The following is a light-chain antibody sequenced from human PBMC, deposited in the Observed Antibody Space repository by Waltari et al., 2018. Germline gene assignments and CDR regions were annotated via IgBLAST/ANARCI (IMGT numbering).Light chain of an antibody. J-gene: IGLJ3*02. V-gene: IGLV1-44*01. CDR3: ATWDDKLNGVL. CDR1: SSNIGVTD. CDR2: SNY. Sequence: QSALTQRPSLSGTPGQGVTTSCSGASSNIGVTDVHWYQQFPGTAPKLLIYSNYRRPSGVPERFSGSKSGISASLAISGLQSEDEADYYCATWDDKLNGVLFGGGTKLTVL.